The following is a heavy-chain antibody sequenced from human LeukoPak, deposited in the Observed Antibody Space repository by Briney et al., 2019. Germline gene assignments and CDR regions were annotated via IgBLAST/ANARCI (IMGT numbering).Heavy chain of an antibody. D-gene: IGHD3-10*01. CDR2: IYYSGST. CDR1: GFTFSSYW. Sequence: GSLRLSCAASGFTFSSYWMTWVRQPPGKGLEWIGYIYYSGSTYYNPSLKSRVTLSVDTSKNQFSLNLSSVTAADTAVYYCARHKPGSHTPPGAFDIWGQGTMFTVSS. CDR3: ARHKPGSHTPPGAFDI. V-gene: IGHV4-59*08. J-gene: IGHJ3*02.